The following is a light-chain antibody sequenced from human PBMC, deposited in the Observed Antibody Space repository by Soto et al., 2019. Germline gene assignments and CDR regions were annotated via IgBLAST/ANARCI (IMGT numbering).Light chain of an antibody. CDR2: DFT. CDR1: NSDVFGYNY. V-gene: IGLV2-11*01. Sequence: QSALTHPRSVSRSPGHSVTISFTGTNSDVFGYNYCSWYQQHPVKATKFMIYDFTKLPSGVHIRFSCSNSGNTASLTISVLQAEDEADYYSCSFAGSFVFGTGTKVTVL. CDR3: CSFAGSFV. J-gene: IGLJ1*01.